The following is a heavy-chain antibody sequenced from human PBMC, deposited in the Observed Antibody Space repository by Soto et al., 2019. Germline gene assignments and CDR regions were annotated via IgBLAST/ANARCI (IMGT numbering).Heavy chain of an antibody. D-gene: IGHD3-3*01. CDR1: GDSISSNNW. CDR2: IYHSGST. J-gene: IGHJ4*02. V-gene: IGHV4-4*02. Sequence: QVQLQESGPGLVKPSGTLSLTCDVSGDSISSNNWWSWVRQPPGKGLEWIGEIYHSGSTNYNPSLMPRVTMSVGKSKNQFSLKLTSVTAADTAVYYCARDDTIFGVVIARFYYWGQGALVTVSS. CDR3: ARDDTIFGVVIARFYY.